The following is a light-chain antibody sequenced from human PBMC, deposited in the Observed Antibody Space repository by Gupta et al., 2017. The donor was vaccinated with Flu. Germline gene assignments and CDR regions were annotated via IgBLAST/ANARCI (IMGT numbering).Light chain of an antibody. V-gene: IGLV2-14*03. CDR3: SSYTSISTFYV. Sequence: QSALTQPASVSGSPGQSITISCTGTSSDVGRSDSVSWYQHHPGKAPKLLIYDVSSRPSGVSSRFSGSKSGNTASLTISGLQAEDETDYYCSSYTSISTFYVFGSGTKVTVL. CDR2: DVS. J-gene: IGLJ1*01. CDR1: SSDVGRSDS.